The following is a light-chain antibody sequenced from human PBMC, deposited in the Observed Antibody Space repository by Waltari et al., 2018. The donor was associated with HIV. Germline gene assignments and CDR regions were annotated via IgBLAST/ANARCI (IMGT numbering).Light chain of an antibody. CDR1: EHVITY. CDR2: ASS. J-gene: IGKJ2*01. Sequence: IRMTQSPPSLSASVGDTVPITCRASEHVITYLNWYQQKPGQVPRLLIFASSRLQTGVPSRFRGSGSGTDFTLTINNLQPEDFATYYCQQSYGDTRTFGQGTTV. V-gene: IGKV1-39*01. CDR3: QQSYGDTRT.